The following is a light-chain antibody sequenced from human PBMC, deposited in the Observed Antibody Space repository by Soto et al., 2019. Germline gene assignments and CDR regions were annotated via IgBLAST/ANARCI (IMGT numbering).Light chain of an antibody. CDR3: CSYAGGRTYV. J-gene: IGLJ1*01. CDR2: EDA. Sequence: QSALTQPVSVSGSPGQSITISCTGTSSDVGSYNLVSWYQYHPGKAPKLIIYEDAKRPSGVSNRFSGSKSGYTASLTISGLQAEDEADFYCCSYAGGRTYVFGTGTKVTVL. CDR1: SSDVGSYNL. V-gene: IGLV2-23*01.